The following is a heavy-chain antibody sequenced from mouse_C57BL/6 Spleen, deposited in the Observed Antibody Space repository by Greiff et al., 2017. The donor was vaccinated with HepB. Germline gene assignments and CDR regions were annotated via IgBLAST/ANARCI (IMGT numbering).Heavy chain of an antibody. CDR2: ISYSGST. J-gene: IGHJ3*01. Sequence: EVKLQESGPGMVKPSQSLSLTCTVTGYSITSGYDWHWIRHFPGNKLEWMGYISYSGSTNYNPSLKSRISITHDTSKNHFFLKLNSVTTEDTATYYCARDGGLRRGAWFAYWGQGTLVTVSA. D-gene: IGHD2-4*01. V-gene: IGHV3-1*01. CDR1: GYSITSGYD. CDR3: ARDGGLRRGAWFAY.